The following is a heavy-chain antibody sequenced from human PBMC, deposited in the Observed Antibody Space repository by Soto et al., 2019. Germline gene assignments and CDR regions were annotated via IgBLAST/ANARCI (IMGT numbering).Heavy chain of an antibody. CDR3: ARDDSSGWYYFDY. D-gene: IGHD6-19*01. CDR2: IYYSGST. CDR1: GGSISSYY. Sequence: SETLSLTCTVSGGSISSYYWSWIRQPPGKGLEWIGYIYYSGSTNYNPSLKSRVTISVDTSKNQFSLKLSPVTAADTTVYYCARDDSSGWYYFDYWGRGTLVTVSS. V-gene: IGHV4-59*01. J-gene: IGHJ4*02.